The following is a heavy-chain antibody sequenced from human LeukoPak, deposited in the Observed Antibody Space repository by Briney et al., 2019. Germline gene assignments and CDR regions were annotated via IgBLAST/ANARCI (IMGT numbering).Heavy chain of an antibody. CDR3: ARGFDILTGYRSYYYFDY. J-gene: IGHJ4*02. CDR1: GYTFTSYY. D-gene: IGHD3-9*01. V-gene: IGHV1-46*01. CDR2: INPSGGST. Sequence: ASVKVSCKASGYTFTSYYMHWVRQAPGQGLEWMGIINPSGGSTSYAQKFQGRVTMTRDMSTSTVYMELSSLRSDDTAVYYCARGFDILTGYRSYYYFDYWGQGTLVTVSS.